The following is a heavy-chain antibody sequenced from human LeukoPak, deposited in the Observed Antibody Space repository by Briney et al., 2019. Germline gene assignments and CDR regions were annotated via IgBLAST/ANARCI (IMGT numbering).Heavy chain of an antibody. V-gene: IGHV3-48*03. CDR3: ARIAVAGIDY. J-gene: IGHJ4*02. CDR1: GFTFSSYE. CDR2: ISSCGCTI. D-gene: IGHD6-19*01. Sequence: GGSLRLSCAASGFTFSSYEMNWVRQAPGKGLEWVTYISSCGCTIFYADSVKGRFTISRDNAKNSLYLQMNSLRAEDTAVYYCARIAVAGIDYWGQGTLVTVSS.